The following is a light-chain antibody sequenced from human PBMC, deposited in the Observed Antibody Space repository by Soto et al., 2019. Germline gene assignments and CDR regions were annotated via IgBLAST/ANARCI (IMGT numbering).Light chain of an antibody. CDR1: QSVSSN. V-gene: IGKV3-15*01. CDR3: QQYNNWPPWT. J-gene: IGKJ1*01. Sequence: EIVMTQSPATLSVSPGERATLSCRASQSVSSNLAWYQQKPGQAPRLLIYVSSTRATGIPARCRGSGSGTEFTLTISSLQSEDFAVYYCQQYNNWPPWTFGQGTKVEIK. CDR2: VSS.